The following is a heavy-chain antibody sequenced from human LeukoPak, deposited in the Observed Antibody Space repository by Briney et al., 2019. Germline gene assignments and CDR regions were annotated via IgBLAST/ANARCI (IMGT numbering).Heavy chain of an antibody. CDR1: GFTLSSFG. D-gene: IGHD2-2*01. V-gene: IGHV3-30*18. CDR2: ISYDGSIK. CDR3: AKEALYCSGTNCYVTFDY. Sequence: SLRLSCAASGFTLSSFGMHWVRQAPGKGLEWVATISYDGSIKYYADSVKGRFTISRDNSKNTLYLQMNCLGAEDTALYYCAKEALYCSGTNCYVTFDYWGQGTPVTVSS. J-gene: IGHJ4*02.